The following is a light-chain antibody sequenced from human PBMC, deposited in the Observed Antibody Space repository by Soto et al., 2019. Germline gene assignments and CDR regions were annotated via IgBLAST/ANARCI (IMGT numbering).Light chain of an antibody. CDR3: QQYGSSPPP. V-gene: IGKV3-20*01. Sequence: ESVLTQSPGTLSLSPEERATLSCRASQSVSSNLAWHQQKPGQAPRLLIYGASSRATGIPDRFSGSGSGTDFTLTISRLEPEDFAVYYCQQYGSSPPPFGQGTKVDI. J-gene: IGKJ1*01. CDR2: GAS. CDR1: QSVSSN.